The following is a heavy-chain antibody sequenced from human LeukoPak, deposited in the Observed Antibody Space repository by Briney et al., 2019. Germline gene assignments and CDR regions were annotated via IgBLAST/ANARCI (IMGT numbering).Heavy chain of an antibody. J-gene: IGHJ4*02. D-gene: IGHD5-18*01. CDR2: INHSGST. Sequence: PSETLSLTCTVSGGSISSYYWSWIRQPPGKGLEWIGEINHSGSTNYNPSLKSRVTISVDTSKNQFSLKLSSVTAADTAVYYCARLPKNYSRSDYWGQGTLVTVSS. CDR1: GGSISSYY. CDR3: ARLPKNYSRSDY. V-gene: IGHV4-34*01.